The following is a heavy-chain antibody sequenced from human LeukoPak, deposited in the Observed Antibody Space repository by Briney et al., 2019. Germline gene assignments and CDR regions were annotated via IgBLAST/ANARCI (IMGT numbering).Heavy chain of an antibody. D-gene: IGHD2-21*02. CDR2: IWYDGGNK. V-gene: IGHV3-33*01. J-gene: IGHJ4*02. CDR1: GFTFSSYG. Sequence: GGSLRLSCAASGFTFSSYGMHWVRQAPGKGLEWVAVIWYDGGNKYYADSVKGRFTISRDNSKNTLYLQMNSLRAEDTAVYYCARDMHTYCGGDCAPDYWGQGTLVTVSS. CDR3: ARDMHTYCGGDCAPDY.